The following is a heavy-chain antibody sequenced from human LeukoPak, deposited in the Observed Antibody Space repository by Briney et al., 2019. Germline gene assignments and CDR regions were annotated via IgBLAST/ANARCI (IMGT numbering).Heavy chain of an antibody. Sequence: PSETLSLTCTVSDYSISSSSYYWGWIRQPPGKGLEWIGSIYHSGSTNYNPSLKSRVTISVDTSKNQFSLKLSSVTAADTAVYYCARSYGDYGRSGYYYYMDVWGKGTTVTVSS. J-gene: IGHJ6*03. V-gene: IGHV4-39*07. CDR3: ARSYGDYGRSGYYYYMDV. CDR1: DYSISSSSYY. D-gene: IGHD4-17*01. CDR2: IYHSGST.